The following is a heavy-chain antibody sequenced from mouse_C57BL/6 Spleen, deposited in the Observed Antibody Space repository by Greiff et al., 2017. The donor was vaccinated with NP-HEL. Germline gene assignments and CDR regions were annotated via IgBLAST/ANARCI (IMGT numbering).Heavy chain of an antibody. J-gene: IGHJ2*01. CDR3: AIGMDGNYFDY. D-gene: IGHD2-1*01. Sequence: QVQLQQSGAELVRPGTSVKLSCKASGYTFTSYWMHWVKQRPGQGLEWIGVIDPSDSYTNYNQKFKGKATLTVDTSSSTAYMQLSSLTSEDSAVYYCAIGMDGNYFDYWGKGTTLTVSS. CDR1: GYTFTSYW. CDR2: IDPSDSYT. V-gene: IGHV1-59*01.